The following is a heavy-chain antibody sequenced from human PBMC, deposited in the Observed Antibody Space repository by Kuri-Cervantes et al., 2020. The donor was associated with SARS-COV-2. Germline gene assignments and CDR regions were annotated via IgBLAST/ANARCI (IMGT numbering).Heavy chain of an antibody. CDR3: ARHRRWGSIVARPGYFDY. D-gene: IGHD6-6*01. J-gene: IGHJ4*02. CDR2: IYYSGST. CDR1: GGSISSSSYY. V-gene: IGHV4-39*01. Sequence: SETLSLTCTVSGGSISSSSYYWAWLRQPPGKGLEWIGSIYYSGSTYYNPSLKSRVTISVDTSKNQFSLKLSSVTAADTAVYYWARHRRWGSIVARPGYFDYWGQGTLVTVSS.